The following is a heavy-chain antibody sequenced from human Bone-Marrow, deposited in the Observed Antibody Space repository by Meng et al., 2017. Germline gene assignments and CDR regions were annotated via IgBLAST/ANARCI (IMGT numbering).Heavy chain of an antibody. V-gene: IGHV1-2*06. D-gene: IGHD4-17*01. CDR2: INPNSGGT. Sequence: ASVKVSCKASGYTFTGYYMHWVRQAPGQGLEWMGRINPNSGGTNYAQKFQGRVTMTRDTSISTVYMELSSLRSEDTAVYYCANGDAVRRMDVWGQGTTVTGAS. CDR3: ANGDAVRRMDV. CDR1: GYTFTGYY. J-gene: IGHJ6*01.